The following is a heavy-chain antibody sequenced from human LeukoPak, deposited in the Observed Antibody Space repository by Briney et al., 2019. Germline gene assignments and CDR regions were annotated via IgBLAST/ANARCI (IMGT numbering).Heavy chain of an antibody. V-gene: IGHV1-69*05. Sequence: ASVKVSCKASGGTFSSYAISWVRQAPGQGLEWMGGIIPIFGTANYAQKFQGRVTITTDESTSTAYMELSSLRSEDTAVYCCARDLTTIAGGRFDPWGQGTLVTDSS. D-gene: IGHD4-17*01. J-gene: IGHJ5*02. CDR3: ARDLTTIAGGRFDP. CDR2: IIPIFGTA. CDR1: GGTFSSYA.